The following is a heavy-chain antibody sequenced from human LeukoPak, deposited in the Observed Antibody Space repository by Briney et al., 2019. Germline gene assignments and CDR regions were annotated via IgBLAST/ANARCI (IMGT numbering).Heavy chain of an antibody. J-gene: IGHJ3*02. D-gene: IGHD3-22*01. CDR1: GYTFSSYG. Sequence: GASVKVSCKASGYTFSSYGISWVRQAPGQGLEWMGWLSAYDGKTEYAQKFQGRVTMTRDTSISTAYMELSRLRSDDTAVYYCARAMYYYDSSGYYGAKGAFDIWGQGTMVTVSS. CDR3: ARAMYYYDSSGYYGAKGAFDI. V-gene: IGHV1-18*01. CDR2: LSAYDGKT.